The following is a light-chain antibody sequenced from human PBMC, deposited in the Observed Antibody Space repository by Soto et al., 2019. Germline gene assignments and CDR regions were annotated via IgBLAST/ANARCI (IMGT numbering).Light chain of an antibody. CDR1: SSDVGGYNY. V-gene: IGLV2-14*01. Sequence: QSALTQPASVSGSPGQSITISCTGTSSDVGGYNYVSWYQQHPGKAPKLMIYDVSNRPSGVSNRFSGSKSGKTASLTISGLQAEDEADYYCSSYTSSSTSCVFGTGTKLTVL. CDR2: DVS. J-gene: IGLJ1*01. CDR3: SSYTSSSTSCV.